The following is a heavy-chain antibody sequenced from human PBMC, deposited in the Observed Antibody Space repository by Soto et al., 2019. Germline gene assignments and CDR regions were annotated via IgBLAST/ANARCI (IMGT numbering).Heavy chain of an antibody. D-gene: IGHD2-2*01. CDR2: ISYDGSNK. Sequence: SLRLSCAASGFTFSSYAMHWVRQAPGKGLEWVAVISYDGSNKYYADSVKGRFTISRDNSKNTLYLQMNSLRAEDTAVYYCARSYYGSTTYGMDVWGQGTTVTVSS. V-gene: IGHV3-30-3*01. CDR3: ARSYYGSTTYGMDV. J-gene: IGHJ6*02. CDR1: GFTFSSYA.